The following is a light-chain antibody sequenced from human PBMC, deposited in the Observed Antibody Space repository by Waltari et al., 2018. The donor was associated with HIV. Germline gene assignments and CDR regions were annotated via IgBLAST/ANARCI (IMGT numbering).Light chain of an antibody. CDR3: QQLNSYLLT. V-gene: IGKV1-9*01. J-gene: IGKJ4*01. CDR1: QGIGSY. Sequence: DIQLTQSPSFLSASVGDRVTITCRASQGIGSYLAWYLQKPGKAPKLLIYAASTLQSGVPSRFSGSGSGTEFTLTISSLQPEDFATYYCQQLNSYLLTFGGGTKVEIK. CDR2: AAS.